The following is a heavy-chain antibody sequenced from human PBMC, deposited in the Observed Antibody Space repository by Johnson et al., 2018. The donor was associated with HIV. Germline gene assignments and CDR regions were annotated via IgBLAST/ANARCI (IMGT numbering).Heavy chain of an antibody. V-gene: IGHV3-30-3*01. Sequence: QVQLLESGGGVVQPGRSLSLSCAASGFTFSSYAMHWVRQAPGKGLEWVAVISYDGSNKYYADSLKGRFTISRDNSKNTLYLQMNSLRAEDTAVYYCARDIIAVAGYDAFDIWGQGTMVTVSS. CDR3: ARDIIAVAGYDAFDI. CDR2: ISYDGSNK. D-gene: IGHD6-19*01. J-gene: IGHJ3*02. CDR1: GFTFSSYA.